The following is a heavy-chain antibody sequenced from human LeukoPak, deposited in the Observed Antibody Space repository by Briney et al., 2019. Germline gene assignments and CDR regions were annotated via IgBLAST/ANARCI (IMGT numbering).Heavy chain of an antibody. CDR1: GFTFSTYG. CDR2: IWYDGSNK. Sequence: GGSLRLSCAASGFTFSTYGMHWVRQAPGKGLEWVAVIWYDGSNKYYADSVKGRFTISRDNSKNTLYVQMNSLRAEDTAIYYCARGIVVIPAATGRTDYWGQGTLVTVSS. D-gene: IGHD2-2*01. CDR3: ARGIVVIPAATGRTDY. V-gene: IGHV3-33*01. J-gene: IGHJ4*02.